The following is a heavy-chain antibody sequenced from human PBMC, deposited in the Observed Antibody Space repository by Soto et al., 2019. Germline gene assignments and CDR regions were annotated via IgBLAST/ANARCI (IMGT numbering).Heavy chain of an antibody. CDR2: ISGDAALT. J-gene: IGHJ4*02. V-gene: IGHV3-11*01. CDR3: ATDPYYYASGF. CDR1: GFTFSGQY. D-gene: IGHD3-10*01. Sequence: LRLSCAASGFTFSGQYMTWIRQAPGKGLEWVSKISGDAALTYYADSVKGRFSVSRDNAKKALYLQMNSLRAEDTAVYYCATDPYYYASGFWGQGTLVTVSS.